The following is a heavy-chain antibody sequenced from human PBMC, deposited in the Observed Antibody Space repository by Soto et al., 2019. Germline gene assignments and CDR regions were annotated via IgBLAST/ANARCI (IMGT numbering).Heavy chain of an antibody. V-gene: IGHV1-18*01. D-gene: IGHD2-2*01. CDR2: ISAYNGNT. J-gene: IGHJ3*02. Sequence: ASVKVSCKASGYTFTSYGISWVRQAPGQGLEWMGWISAYNGNTNYAQKLQGRVTMTTDTSTSTAYMELRSLRSDDTAVYYCARARPSRYCSSTSCYAYAFDIWGQGTMVTVSS. CDR1: GYTFTSYG. CDR3: ARARPSRYCSSTSCYAYAFDI.